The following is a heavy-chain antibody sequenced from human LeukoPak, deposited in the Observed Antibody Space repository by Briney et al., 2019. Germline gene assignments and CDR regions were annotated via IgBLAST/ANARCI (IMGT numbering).Heavy chain of an antibody. V-gene: IGHV1-46*01. J-gene: IGHJ5*02. CDR1: GYTFTSYY. CDR2: INPSGGST. CDR3: AREERIAAAYPPRNWFDP. D-gene: IGHD6-13*01. Sequence: ASVKVSCKASGYTFTSYYMHWVRQAPGQGLEWMGIINPSGGSTSYAQKFQGRVTMTRDTSTSTVYMELSSLRSEDTAVYYCAREERIAAAYPPRNWFDPWGQGTLVTVSS.